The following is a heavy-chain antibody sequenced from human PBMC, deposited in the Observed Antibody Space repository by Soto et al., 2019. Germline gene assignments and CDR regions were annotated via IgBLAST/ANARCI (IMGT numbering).Heavy chain of an antibody. J-gene: IGHJ4*02. V-gene: IGHV4-38-2*02. Sequence: LSLPCAASIFPLSKPYYWGWIRQPPGKRLEWCGSSKQSEATYYNPAFTSRLTRSFDMSKNHLSLRLSFVTATHTAVYYCAREGLQGMIHDFDSWGRGSLVTVSS. D-gene: IGHD3-16*01. CDR1: IFPLSKPYY. CDR3: AREGLQGMIHDFDS. CDR2: SKQSEAT.